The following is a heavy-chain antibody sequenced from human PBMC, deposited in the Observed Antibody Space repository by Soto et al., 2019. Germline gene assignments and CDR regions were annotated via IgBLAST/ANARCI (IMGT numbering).Heavy chain of an antibody. D-gene: IGHD4-4*01. J-gene: IGHJ3*02. CDR3: AKDLGDYSNYEGAFDI. V-gene: IGHV3-30*18. CDR1: GFTFSRYG. Sequence: GGSLRLSCAASGFTFSRYGMHWVRQAPGKGLEWVAVISCDGSKKYYEDSVKGRFTISRDNSKNTLYLQMNSLRAEDTAVYYCAKDLGDYSNYEGAFDIWGQGTMVTVSS. CDR2: ISCDGSKK.